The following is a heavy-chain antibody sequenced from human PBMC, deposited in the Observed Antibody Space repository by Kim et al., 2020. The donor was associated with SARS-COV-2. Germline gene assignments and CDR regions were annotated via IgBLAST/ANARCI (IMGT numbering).Heavy chain of an antibody. CDR3: TTDIGYYDSSGYYFFAFDI. CDR1: GFTFSNAW. CDR2: IKSKTDGGTT. V-gene: IGHV3-15*01. J-gene: IGHJ3*02. Sequence: GGSLRLSCAASGFTFSNAWMSWVRQAPGKGLEWVGRIKSKTDGGTTDYAAPVKGRFTISRDDSKNTLYLQMNSLKTEDTAVYYCTTDIGYYDSSGYYFFAFDIWGQGTMVTVSS. D-gene: IGHD3-22*01.